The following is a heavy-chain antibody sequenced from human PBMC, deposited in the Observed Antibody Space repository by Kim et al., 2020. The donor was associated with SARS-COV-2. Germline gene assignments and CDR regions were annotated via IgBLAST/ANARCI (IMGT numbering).Heavy chain of an antibody. CDR3: ERDSVVHCSGGSCYSRGAYYYYYGMDV. V-gene: IGHV1-69*13. D-gene: IGHD2-15*01. J-gene: IGHJ6*02. CDR1: GGTFSSYA. CDR2: IIPIFGTA. Sequence: SVKVSCKASGGTFSSYAISWVRQAPGQGLEWMGGIIPIFGTANYAQKFQGRVTITADESTSTAYMELSSLRSEDTAVYYCERDSVVHCSGGSCYSRGAYYYYYGMDVWGQGTTVTVSS.